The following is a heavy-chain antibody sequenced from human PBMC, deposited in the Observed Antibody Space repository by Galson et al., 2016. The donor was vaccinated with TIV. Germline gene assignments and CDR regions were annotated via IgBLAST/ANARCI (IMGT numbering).Heavy chain of an antibody. Sequence: SVKVSCKASGYTFTRYYIHWVRQAPGQGLEWMGAMNPSGGGTNHAQNFQGRVTLTRDTSTTTVYMELSSLTSDDTAVFYCAVWANTYYFALWGQGTLITVSS. CDR3: AVWANTYYFAL. CDR1: GYTFTRYY. CDR2: MNPSGGGT. J-gene: IGHJ4*02. D-gene: IGHD7-27*01. V-gene: IGHV1-46*01.